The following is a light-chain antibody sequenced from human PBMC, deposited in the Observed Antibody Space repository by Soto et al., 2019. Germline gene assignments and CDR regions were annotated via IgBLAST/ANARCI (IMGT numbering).Light chain of an antibody. J-gene: IGLJ1*01. CDR3: TSYTSTSTLYV. V-gene: IGLV2-14*01. Sequence: QSALTQPASVSGSPGQSITISCTGTSSDVGGYNSVSWYQQHPGKAPKLMIYEVSYRPSGVSNRFSGSKSGNTASLTISGLQAEDEADYFCTSYTSTSTLYVFGTGTQLTVL. CDR2: EVS. CDR1: SSDVGGYNS.